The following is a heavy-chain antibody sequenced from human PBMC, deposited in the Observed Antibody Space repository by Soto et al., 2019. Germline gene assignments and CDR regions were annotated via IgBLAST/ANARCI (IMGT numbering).Heavy chain of an antibody. CDR3: AKREGGITIFGVVPLANWFDP. V-gene: IGHV3-23*01. J-gene: IGHJ5*02. D-gene: IGHD3-3*01. Sequence: GGSLRLSCAASGFTFSSYAMCWVRQAPGKGLEWVSAISGSGGSTYYADSVKGRFTISRDNSKNTLYLQMNSLRAEDTAVYYCAKREGGITIFGVVPLANWFDPWGQGTLVTVSS. CDR1: GFTFSSYA. CDR2: ISGSGGST.